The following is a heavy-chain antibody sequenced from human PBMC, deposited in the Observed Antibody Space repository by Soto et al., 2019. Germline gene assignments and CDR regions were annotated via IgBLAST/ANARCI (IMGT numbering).Heavy chain of an antibody. V-gene: IGHV3-23*02. J-gene: IGHJ3*02. CDR1: GFIFGNYM. Sequence: EVQLLESGGGLVQPGASLRLSCAFSGFIFGNYMMTWVCQAPGKGLEWVSTIRDGGESTYYEDSVKGRFTISRDNSKNTLYLPMDSLGVEDTAVYYCAPHVHCSGGSCHYDAFDIRGQGTMVTVSS. CDR2: IRDGGEST. CDR3: APHVHCSGGSCHYDAFDI. D-gene: IGHD2-15*01.